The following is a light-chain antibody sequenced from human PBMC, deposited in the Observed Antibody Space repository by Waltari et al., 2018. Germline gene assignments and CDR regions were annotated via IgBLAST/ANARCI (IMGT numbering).Light chain of an antibody. CDR2: DVF. CDR1: SSDVGACNY. J-gene: IGLJ1*01. Sequence: QSALTQPRPVSGSPGQSLTIPCTGTSSDVGACNYVSWYQRHPGKAPQLIIYDVFKRPSGIPDRFSGSKSGNTASLTISGLQAEDEADYYCCSYAGTYTYVFGSGTQVAVL. V-gene: IGLV2-11*02. CDR3: CSYAGTYTYV.